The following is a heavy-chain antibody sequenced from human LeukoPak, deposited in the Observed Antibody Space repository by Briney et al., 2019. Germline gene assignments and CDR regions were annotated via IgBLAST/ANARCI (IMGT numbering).Heavy chain of an antibody. CDR1: GGSINSYY. CDR3: ARGKYCIGGNCYANWFDP. CDR2: IYYSGNT. V-gene: IGHV4-59*12. D-gene: IGHD2-15*01. J-gene: IGHJ5*02. Sequence: PSETLSLTCTVSGGSINSYYWSWIRQSPGKGLEWIGYIYYSGNTNYNPSLKSRVTISVDTSKNQFSLKLSSVTAADTAVYYCARGKYCIGGNCYANWFDPWGQGTLVTVPS.